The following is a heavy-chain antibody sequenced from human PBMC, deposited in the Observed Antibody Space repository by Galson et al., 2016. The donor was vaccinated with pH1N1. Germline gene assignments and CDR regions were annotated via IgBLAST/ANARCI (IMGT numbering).Heavy chain of an antibody. V-gene: IGHV3-7*01. Sequence: LRLSCAASGFSLSMYWMSWVRQAAGKGAEWLANIKQDGSEKYYVDSVKRRITITRDNAKNSVFLEMNTLGACDTAVYYCARDYYKHSIDSDAYALWGHGTMVTGSS. CDR3: ARDYYKHSIDSDAYAL. CDR2: IKQDGSEK. CDR1: GFSLSMYW. D-gene: IGHD3-22*01. J-gene: IGHJ3*01.